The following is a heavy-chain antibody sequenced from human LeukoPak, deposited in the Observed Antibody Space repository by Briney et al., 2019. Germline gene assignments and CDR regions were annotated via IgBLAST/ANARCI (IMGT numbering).Heavy chain of an antibody. CDR1: GGSISSSSYY. J-gene: IGHJ4*02. Sequence: SETLSLTCTVSGGSISSSSYYWSWIRQPPGKGLEWIGEINHSGSTNYNPSLKSRVTISVDTSKNQFSLKLSSVTAADTAVYYCGRGRYSLRGYSSSWYEGWGQGTLVTVSS. CDR2: INHSGST. V-gene: IGHV4-39*07. D-gene: IGHD6-13*01. CDR3: GRGRYSLRGYSSSWYEG.